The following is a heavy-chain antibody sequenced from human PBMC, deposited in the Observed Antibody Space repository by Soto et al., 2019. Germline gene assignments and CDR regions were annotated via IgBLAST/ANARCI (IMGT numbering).Heavy chain of an antibody. D-gene: IGHD2-2*01. CDR1: GFTFSSYS. V-gene: IGHV3-48*01. J-gene: IGHJ4*02. Sequence: EVQLVESGGGLVQPGGSLRLSCAASGFTFSSYSMNWVRQAPGKGLEWVSYISSSSSTIYYADSVKGRFTISRDNAKNSLYLQMNSLTAEDTAVYYCAREHCSSTSCLSVFDYWGQGSLVTVSS. CDR3: AREHCSSTSCLSVFDY. CDR2: ISSSSSTI.